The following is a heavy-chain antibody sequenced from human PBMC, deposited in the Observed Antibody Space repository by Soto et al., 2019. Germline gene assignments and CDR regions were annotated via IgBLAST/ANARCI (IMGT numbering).Heavy chain of an antibody. Sequence: QVQLVQSGAEVKKPGSSVKVSCKASGGTFSSYSINWVRQAPGQGLEWMGGIIPIFGTANYAQKFQGRVTITADESTSTAYMELSSLRSEDTAVYYCARVVVVATTVYYGMDVWGQGTTVTVSS. CDR1: GGTFSSYS. V-gene: IGHV1-69*12. D-gene: IGHD2-15*01. J-gene: IGHJ6*02. CDR2: IIPIFGTA. CDR3: ARVVVVATTVYYGMDV.